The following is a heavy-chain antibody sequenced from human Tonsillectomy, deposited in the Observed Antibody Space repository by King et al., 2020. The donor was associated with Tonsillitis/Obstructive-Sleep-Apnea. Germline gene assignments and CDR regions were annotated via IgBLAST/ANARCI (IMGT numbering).Heavy chain of an antibody. Sequence: VQLVESGGGLVKPGGSLRLSCAASGFTFSDYYMSWIRQAPGKGLEWVSYISSSSSYTNYAESVKGRFTISRDNAKNSLYLQMNSLRAEDTAVYYCARVGLTGYYTPTYYYYMYVWGKGTTVTVSS. CDR2: ISSSSSYT. CDR1: GFTFSDYY. J-gene: IGHJ6*03. V-gene: IGHV3-11*05. CDR3: ARVGLTGYYTPTYYYYMYV. D-gene: IGHD3-9*01.